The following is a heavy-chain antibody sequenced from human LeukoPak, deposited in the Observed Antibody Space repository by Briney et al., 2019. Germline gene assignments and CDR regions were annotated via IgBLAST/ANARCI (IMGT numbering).Heavy chain of an antibody. D-gene: IGHD4-17*01. J-gene: IGHJ4*02. CDR2: INHSGYT. CDR1: GVSFNDYY. Sequence: SQTLSLTCAVSGVSFNDYYWSWVRQTPGRGLEWIGEINHSGYTNDSPSLKSRVTLSIDTSRKQFSLNLRSVTVADTGIYYCTRMTTGHDYWGQGTLVTVSS. CDR3: TRMTTGHDY. V-gene: IGHV4-34*01.